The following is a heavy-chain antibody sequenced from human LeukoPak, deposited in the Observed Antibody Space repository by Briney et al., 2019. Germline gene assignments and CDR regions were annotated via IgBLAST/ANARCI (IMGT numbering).Heavy chain of an antibody. V-gene: IGHV1-46*01. J-gene: IGHJ6*02. CDR2: INPSGGST. CDR3: ATSPGIAVAAYGMDV. CDR1: GFTFSSYG. D-gene: IGHD6-19*01. Sequence: GGSLRLSCAASGFTFSSYGMHWVRQAPGQGLEWMGIINPSGGSTSYAQKFQGRVTMTRDTSTSTVYMELSSLRSEDTAVYYCATSPGIAVAAYGMDVWGQGTTVTVSS.